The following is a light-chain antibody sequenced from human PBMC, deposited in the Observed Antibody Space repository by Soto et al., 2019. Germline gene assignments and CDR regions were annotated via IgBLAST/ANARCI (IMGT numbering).Light chain of an antibody. CDR2: GAS. CDR1: QSVSSN. CDR3: QQYNNWPRT. J-gene: IGKJ1*01. Sequence: EIVMTHSPVTLSMSPGERATVSCRASQSVSSNLAWYQQSPGQAPRLLIYGASTRATGIPARFSGSGSGPDFTLTSSSRQSEVFAVYYWQQYNNWPRTFGEGTKVDI. V-gene: IGKV3-15*01.